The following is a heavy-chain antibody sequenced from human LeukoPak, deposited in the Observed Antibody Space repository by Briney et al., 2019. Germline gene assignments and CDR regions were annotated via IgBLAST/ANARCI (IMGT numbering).Heavy chain of an antibody. CDR1: GGSSSSSSYY. CDR2: ICYSGNT. CDR3: ARMIVHPQTGYPNWFDP. Sequence: SETLSLTCTVSGGSSSSSSYYWGWIGQPPGRELEWIGSICYSGNTYYNTSLKNRVPISLDTSKNPFSLKLSSVTAADTALYYCARMIVHPQTGYPNWFDPWGQGTLVTVSS. J-gene: IGHJ5*02. V-gene: IGHV4-39*07. D-gene: IGHD3-9*01.